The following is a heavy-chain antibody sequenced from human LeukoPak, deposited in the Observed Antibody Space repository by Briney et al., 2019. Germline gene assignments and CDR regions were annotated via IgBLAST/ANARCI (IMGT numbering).Heavy chain of an antibody. CDR1: GFTFDDYA. D-gene: IGHD1-26*01. Sequence: GGSLRLSCAASGFTFDDYAMHWVRQAPGKGLEWVSSISSSSSTIFYADSVKGRFTISRDNAKNSLYLQMNSLRDEDTAVYYCARGLVGAIDYWGQGTLVTVSS. CDR2: ISSSSSTI. CDR3: ARGLVGAIDY. J-gene: IGHJ4*02. V-gene: IGHV3-48*02.